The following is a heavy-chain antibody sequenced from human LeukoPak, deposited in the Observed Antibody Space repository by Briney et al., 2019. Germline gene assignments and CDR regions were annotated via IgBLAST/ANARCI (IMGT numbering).Heavy chain of an antibody. D-gene: IGHD2-2*02. CDR1: GFTFSDYY. CDR3: ARRWGSTSCYTCDWYFDL. Sequence: PGGSLRLSCAASGFTFSDYYMSWIRQAPGKGLEWVSYISSSGSTIYYADSVKGRFTISRANAKNSLYLQMNSLRAEDTAVYYCARRWGSTSCYTCDWYFDLWGRGTLVTVSS. V-gene: IGHV3-11*04. J-gene: IGHJ2*01. CDR2: ISSSGSTI.